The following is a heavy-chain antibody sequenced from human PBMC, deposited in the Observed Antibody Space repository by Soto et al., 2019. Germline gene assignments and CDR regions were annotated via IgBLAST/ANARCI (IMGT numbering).Heavy chain of an antibody. D-gene: IGHD3-3*01. V-gene: IGHV4-39*01. CDR1: GGSISSSSYY. Sequence: QLQLQESGPGLVKPSETLSLTCTVSGGSISSSSYYWGWIRQPPGKGLEWIGSIYYSGRTYYNPSLKSRVTISVDTSKNQFSLELTPVTAADTAVYYCARLNDCWGGYWYGMDVWGQGTTVTVSS. CDR3: ARLNDCWGGYWYGMDV. J-gene: IGHJ6*02. CDR2: IYYSGRT.